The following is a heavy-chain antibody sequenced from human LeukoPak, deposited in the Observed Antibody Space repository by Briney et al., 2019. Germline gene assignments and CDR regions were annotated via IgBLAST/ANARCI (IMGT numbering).Heavy chain of an antibody. CDR2: IIPIFGTA. CDR1: GGTSSSYA. J-gene: IGHJ6*03. D-gene: IGHD2/OR15-2a*01. V-gene: IGHV1-69*13. Sequence: SVKVSCKASGGTSSSYAISWVRQAPGQGLEGMGGIIPIFGTANYAQKFQGRVTITADESTSTAYMEPSSLRSEDTAVYYCARARTYLQTIRGYYYYYMDVWGKGTTVTVSS. CDR3: ARARTYLQTIRGYYYYYMDV.